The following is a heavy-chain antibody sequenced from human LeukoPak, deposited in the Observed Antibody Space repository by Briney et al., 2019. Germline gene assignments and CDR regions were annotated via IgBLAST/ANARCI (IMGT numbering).Heavy chain of an antibody. J-gene: IGHJ6*03. CDR2: ISGSFIGT. Sequence: GGSLRLSCAASGFTFSSYAMSWVRQAPGKGLEWVSSISGSFIGTFYADSVKGRFTISRDNAKNSLYLQMNSLRAEDTAVYYCARDLTYYDILTGPQSYYYYYYMDVWGKGTTVTISS. D-gene: IGHD3-9*01. V-gene: IGHV3-21*01. CDR1: GFTFSSYA. CDR3: ARDLTYYDILTGPQSYYYYYYMDV.